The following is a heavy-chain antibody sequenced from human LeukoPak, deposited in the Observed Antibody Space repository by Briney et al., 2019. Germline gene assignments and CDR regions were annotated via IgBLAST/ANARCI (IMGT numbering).Heavy chain of an antibody. CDR3: ARRYCTNGVCYKIDY. CDR2: IYYSGST. CDR1: GVSISSSSYY. V-gene: IGHV4-39*01. J-gene: IGHJ4*02. Sequence: SETLSLTCTVSGVSISSSSYYWGWIRQPPGKGLEWIGSIYYSGSTYYNPSLKSRVTISVDTSKNQFSLKLSSVTAADTAVYYCARRYCTNGVCYKIDYWGQGTLVTVSS. D-gene: IGHD2-8*01.